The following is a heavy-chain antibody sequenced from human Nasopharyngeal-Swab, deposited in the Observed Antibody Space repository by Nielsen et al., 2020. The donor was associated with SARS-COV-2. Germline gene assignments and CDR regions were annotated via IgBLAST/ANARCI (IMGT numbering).Heavy chain of an antibody. CDR3: AKDGGIAVAGWFDP. J-gene: IGHJ5*02. CDR2: ISGSGGST. V-gene: IGHV3-23*01. CDR1: GFTFSSYA. Sequence: GGSLRLSCAASGFTFSSYAMSWVRQAPGRGLEWVSAISGSGGSTYYADSVKGRLTISRDNSKNTLDLQMNSLRAEDTAVYYCAKDGGIAVAGWFDPWGQGTLVTVSS. D-gene: IGHD6-19*01.